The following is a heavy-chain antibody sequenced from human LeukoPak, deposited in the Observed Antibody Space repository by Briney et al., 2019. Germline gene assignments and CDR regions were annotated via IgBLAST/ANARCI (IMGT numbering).Heavy chain of an antibody. CDR2: IIPIFGTA. J-gene: IGHJ4*02. D-gene: IGHD6-13*01. V-gene: IGHV1-69*05. CDR3: AGSWYGPSPGNRDY. CDR1: AGTFSSYA. Sequence: ASVKVSCKASAGTFSSYAISWVRQAPGQGLEWMGGIIPIFGTANYAQKFQGRVTITTDESTSTAYMELSSLRSEDTAVYYCAGSWYGPSPGNRDYCGQGTLVTVSS.